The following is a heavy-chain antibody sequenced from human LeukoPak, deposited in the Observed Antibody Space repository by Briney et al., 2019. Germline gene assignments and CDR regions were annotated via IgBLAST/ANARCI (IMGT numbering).Heavy chain of an antibody. Sequence: TSETLSLTCAVYGGSFSGYYWSWIRQPLGKGLEWIGEINHSGSTNYNPSLKSRVTISVDTSKNQFSLKLSSVTAADTAVYYCASLTYCSSTSCYVFSDYWGQGTLVTVSS. CDR3: ASLTYCSSTSCYVFSDY. D-gene: IGHD2-2*01. J-gene: IGHJ4*02. CDR1: GGSFSGYY. V-gene: IGHV4-34*01. CDR2: INHSGST.